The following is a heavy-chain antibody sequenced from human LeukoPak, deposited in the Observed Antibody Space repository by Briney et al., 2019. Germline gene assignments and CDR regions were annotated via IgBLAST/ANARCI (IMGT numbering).Heavy chain of an antibody. CDR3: ARVCGLGSVYYYYYMDV. V-gene: IGHV1-2*06. J-gene: IGHJ6*03. CDR1: GYTFTGYY. CDR2: INPNSGGT. D-gene: IGHD3/OR15-3a*01. Sequence: ASVKVSCKASGYTFTGYYMHWVRQAPGQGLEWMGRINPNSGGTNYAQKFQGRVTMTRNTSISTAYMELSSLRSEDTAVYYCARVCGLGSVYYYYYMDVWGKGTTVTVSS.